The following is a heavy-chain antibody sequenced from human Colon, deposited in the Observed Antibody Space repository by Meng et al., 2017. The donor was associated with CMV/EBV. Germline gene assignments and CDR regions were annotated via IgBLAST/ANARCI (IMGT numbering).Heavy chain of an antibody. CDR3: ARGGRYCSSTSCPRNWYFDL. CDR1: GGSISSYY. Sequence: SETLSLPCTVSGGSISSYYWSWIRQPPGKGLEWIGYIYYSGSTNYNPSLKSRVTISVDTSKNQFSLKLSSVTAADTAVYYCARGGRYCSSTSCPRNWYFDLWGRGTLVTVSS. D-gene: IGHD2-2*01. J-gene: IGHJ2*01. CDR2: IYYSGST. V-gene: IGHV4-59*01.